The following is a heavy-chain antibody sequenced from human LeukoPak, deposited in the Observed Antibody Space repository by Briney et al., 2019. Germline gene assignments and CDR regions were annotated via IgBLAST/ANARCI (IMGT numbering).Heavy chain of an antibody. V-gene: IGHV3-23*01. D-gene: IGHD1-26*01. CDR2: IGGSGSST. CDR1: GFTFSSYA. Sequence: GSLRLSCAASGFTFSSYAMSWVRQAPGKGLEWVSAIGGSGSSTHYADSVKGRFTISRDNSKNTLYLQMNSLRAEDTAVYYCASSFQGATDYFDYWGQGTLVTVSS. CDR3: ASSFQGATDYFDY. J-gene: IGHJ4*02.